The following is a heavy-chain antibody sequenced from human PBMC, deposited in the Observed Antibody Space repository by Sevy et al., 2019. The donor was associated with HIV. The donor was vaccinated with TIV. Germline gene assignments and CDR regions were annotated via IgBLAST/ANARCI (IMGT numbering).Heavy chain of an antibody. Sequence: GGSLRLSCAASGFIFSDYYMNWIRQAPGKGLEWVSYISSTSGSDIYYADSVKGRFTISRDNAKNSLYLQMNSLRAEDTAVYYCAIEVIVSPDAFDIWGQGTMVTVSS. V-gene: IGHV3-11*01. CDR1: GFIFSDYY. D-gene: IGHD3-22*01. J-gene: IGHJ3*02. CDR2: ISSTSGSDI. CDR3: AIEVIVSPDAFDI.